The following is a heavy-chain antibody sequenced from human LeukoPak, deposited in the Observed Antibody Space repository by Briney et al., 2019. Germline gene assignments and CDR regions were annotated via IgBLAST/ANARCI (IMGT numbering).Heavy chain of an antibody. CDR1: GFTFGNFG. CDR3: AKDKSQVGVDSASTLVDH. D-gene: IGHD2-8*02. CDR2: IRFDGRDE. Sequence: GGSLTLSCAASGFTFGNFGMHWVRQAPGKGLEWVAFIRFDGRDEYYVDSLKGRFTISRDNSKNTVYLQMNGLTSEDTALYYCAKDKSQVGVDSASTLVDHWGQGTLVIVSS. J-gene: IGHJ4*02. V-gene: IGHV3-30*02.